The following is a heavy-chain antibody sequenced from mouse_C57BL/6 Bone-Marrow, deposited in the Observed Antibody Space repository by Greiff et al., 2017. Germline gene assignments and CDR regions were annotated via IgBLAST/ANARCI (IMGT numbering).Heavy chain of an antibody. CDR3: ASPGYFYY. CDR2: IVPGSGST. Sequence: QVQLQQSGAELVKPGASVKLSCKATGYTFTGYWIEWVKQRPGHGLEWIGGIVPGSGSTNYNQKFKGKATFTADTSSDTAYMQLSSLTAEDSAIYSCASPGYFYYGGRGTALPVSS. V-gene: IGHV1-9*01. CDR1: GYTFTGYW. J-gene: IGHJ2*01.